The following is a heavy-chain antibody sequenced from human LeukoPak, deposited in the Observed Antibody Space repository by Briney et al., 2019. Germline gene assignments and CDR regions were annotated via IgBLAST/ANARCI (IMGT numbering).Heavy chain of an antibody. CDR1: GGTFSSYA. Sequence: SVKVSCKASGGTFSSYAISWVRQAPGQGLEWMGGIIPIFGTANYAQKFQGRVTITADESTSTAYMELSSLRSEDTAVYYCARANPAYGSGSPRGFDPWGQGTLVTVSS. CDR2: IIPIFGTA. D-gene: IGHD3-10*01. J-gene: IGHJ5*02. CDR3: ARANPAYGSGSPRGFDP. V-gene: IGHV1-69*13.